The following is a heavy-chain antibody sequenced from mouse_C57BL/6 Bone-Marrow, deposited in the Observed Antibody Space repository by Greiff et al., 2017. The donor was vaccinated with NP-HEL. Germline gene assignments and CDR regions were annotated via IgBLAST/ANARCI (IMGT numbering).Heavy chain of an antibody. J-gene: IGHJ4*01. CDR2: INSDGGST. D-gene: IGHD2-2*01. V-gene: IGHV5-2*01. CDR1: EYEFPSHD. Sequence: EVKLVESGGGLVQPGESLKLSCESNEYEFPSHDMSWVRKTPEKRLELVAAINSDGGSTYYPDTMERRFIISRDNTKKTLYLQMSSLRSEDTALYYWTCYYGYDGRYYYAMDYWGQGTSVTVSS. CDR3: TCYYGYDGRYYYAMDY.